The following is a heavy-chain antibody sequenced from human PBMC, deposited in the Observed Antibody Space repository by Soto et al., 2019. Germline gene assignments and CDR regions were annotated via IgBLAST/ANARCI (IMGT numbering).Heavy chain of an antibody. CDR2: ISYDRSNK. V-gene: IGHV3-30*18. Sequence: QVPLVESGRGVVQPGGSLRLSCAASGFTFSSYGMHWVRQAPGTGLARVAVISYDRSNKHYADSVKGRFTISRDNSKNTLYLQMSSLRAEDTAVYYCAKDQRVVVVAATPTDWGQGTLVTVSS. D-gene: IGHD2-15*01. CDR1: GFTFSSYG. CDR3: AKDQRVVVVAATPTD. J-gene: IGHJ4*02.